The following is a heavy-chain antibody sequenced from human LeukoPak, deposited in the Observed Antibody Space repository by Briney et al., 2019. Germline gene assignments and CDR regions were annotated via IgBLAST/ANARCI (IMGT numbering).Heavy chain of an antibody. J-gene: IGHJ4*02. CDR1: GGSFSGYY. CDR2: INESGST. CDR3: AREDYGDYYGLFDY. D-gene: IGHD4-17*01. V-gene: IGHV4-34*01. Sequence: SSETLSLTCAVYGGSFSGYYWSWIRQPPGKGLEWIGEINESGSTNYNPSLKSRVTISVDTSKNQLSLKLSSVTAADTAVYYCAREDYGDYYGLFDYWGQGTLLIVS.